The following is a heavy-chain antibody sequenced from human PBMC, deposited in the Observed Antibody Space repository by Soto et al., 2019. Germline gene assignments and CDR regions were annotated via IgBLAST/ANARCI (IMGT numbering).Heavy chain of an antibody. CDR3: ARVGYIAAAGTPDY. J-gene: IGHJ4*02. V-gene: IGHV3-11*01. CDR1: GFTFSDYY. CDR2: ISGSGSTI. D-gene: IGHD6-13*01. Sequence: PVGSLRLSCAASGFTFSDYYMSWFRQAPGKGLEWVSYISGSGSTIHDADSVKGRFTISRDNAKNSLYLQMNSLRAEDTAVYYCARVGYIAAAGTPDYWGQGTLVTVSS.